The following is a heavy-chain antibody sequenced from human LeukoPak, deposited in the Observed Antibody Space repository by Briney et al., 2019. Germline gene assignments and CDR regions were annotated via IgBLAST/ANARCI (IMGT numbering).Heavy chain of an antibody. J-gene: IGHJ4*02. CDR1: GYTFTSYY. D-gene: IGHD2-15*01. CDR3: ARPYCSGGSCPAGDSSGFDY. CDR2: INPSGGST. V-gene: IGHV1-46*01. Sequence: ASVKVSCKASGYTFTSYYMHWVRQAPGQGLEWMGIINPSGGSTSYAQKFQGRVTMTRDTSTSTVYMELSSLRSEDTAVYYCARPYCSGGSCPAGDSSGFDYWGQGTLVTVSS.